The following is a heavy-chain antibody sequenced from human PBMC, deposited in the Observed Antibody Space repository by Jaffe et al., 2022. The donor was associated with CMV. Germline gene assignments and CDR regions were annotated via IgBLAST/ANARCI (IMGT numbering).Heavy chain of an antibody. J-gene: IGHJ3*02. Sequence: EVQLVESGGGLVKPGGSLRLSCAASGFTFSNAWMSWVRQAPGKGLEWVGRIKSKTDGGTTDYAAPVKGRFTISRDDSKNTLYLQMNSLKTEDTAVYYCTTGLFTVPDAFDIWGQGTMVTVSS. V-gene: IGHV3-15*01. D-gene: IGHD4-17*01. CDR1: GFTFSNAW. CDR2: IKSKTDGGTT. CDR3: TTGLFTVPDAFDI.